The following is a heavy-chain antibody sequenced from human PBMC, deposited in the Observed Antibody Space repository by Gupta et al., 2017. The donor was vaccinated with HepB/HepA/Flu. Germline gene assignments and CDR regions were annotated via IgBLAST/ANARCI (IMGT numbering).Heavy chain of an antibody. CDR3: AQTNSYDY. J-gene: IGHJ4*02. V-gene: IGHV3-30*18. CDR2: ISHDGSNK. Sequence: QVQLVESGGGVVQPGRSLRLSCAASGFTFSSYGMHWVRQAPGKGLEWVAVISHDGSNKYYADSVKGRFTISRDNSKNTLYLQMNSLRAEDTAVYYCAQTNSYDYWGQGTLVTVSS. CDR1: GFTFSSYG.